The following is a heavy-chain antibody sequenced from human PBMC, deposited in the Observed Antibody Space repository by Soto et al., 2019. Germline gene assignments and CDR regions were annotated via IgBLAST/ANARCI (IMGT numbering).Heavy chain of an antibody. V-gene: IGHV1-2*02. Sequence: ASVKVSCKASGYTFTGYYMHWVRQAPGQGLEWMGWISPNSGGTKYAPKFQGGVTMTRDTSITTAYMELSRLRSGDTAVYYCAREPATAKPEGVDFWGQGTLVTVSS. CDR3: AREPATAKPEGVDF. CDR2: ISPNSGGT. J-gene: IGHJ4*02. CDR1: GYTFTGYY. D-gene: IGHD1-1*01.